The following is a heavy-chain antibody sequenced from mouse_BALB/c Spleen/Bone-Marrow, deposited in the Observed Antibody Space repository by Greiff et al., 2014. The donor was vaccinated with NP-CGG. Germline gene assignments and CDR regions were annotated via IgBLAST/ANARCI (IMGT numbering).Heavy chain of an antibody. V-gene: IGHV5-6-5*01. Sequence: EVKLVESGGGLVKPGGSLKLSCAASGFTFSSYAMSWVRQTPGKRLEWVASISSGGSTYYPDSVKGRFTISRDNARNILYLQMSSLRSEDTAMYYCARGDYYGSSFYWYFDVWGAGTTVTVSS. CDR1: GFTFSSYA. CDR2: ISSGGST. CDR3: ARGDYYGSSFYWYFDV. D-gene: IGHD1-1*01. J-gene: IGHJ1*01.